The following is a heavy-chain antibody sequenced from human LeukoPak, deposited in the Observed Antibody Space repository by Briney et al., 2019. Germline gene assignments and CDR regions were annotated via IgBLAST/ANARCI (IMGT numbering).Heavy chain of an antibody. D-gene: IGHD6-13*01. J-gene: IGHJ6*02. CDR2: INPSGGST. Sequence: ASVKVSCKASGYTFTSYYMHWVRQAPGQGPEWMGIINPSGGSTSYAQKFQGRVTMTRDTSTSTVYMELSSLRSEDTAVYYCAREWIAAAGTNYYYGMDVWGQGTTVTVSS. CDR3: AREWIAAAGTNYYYGMDV. V-gene: IGHV1-46*01. CDR1: GYTFTSYY.